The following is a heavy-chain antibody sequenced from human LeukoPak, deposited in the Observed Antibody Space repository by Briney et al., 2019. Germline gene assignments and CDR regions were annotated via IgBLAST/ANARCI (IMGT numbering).Heavy chain of an antibody. V-gene: IGHV1-2*02. CDR3: ARVRATYYYDSSGYYLSY. Sequence: ASVKVSCKASGYTFTGYYMHWVRQAPGQGLEWMGWINPNSGGTNYAQKFQGRVTMTRDTSISTAYMELSRLRSDDTAVYYCARVRATYYYDSSGYYLSYWGQGTLVTVSS. CDR2: INPNSGGT. D-gene: IGHD3-22*01. CDR1: GYTFTGYY. J-gene: IGHJ4*02.